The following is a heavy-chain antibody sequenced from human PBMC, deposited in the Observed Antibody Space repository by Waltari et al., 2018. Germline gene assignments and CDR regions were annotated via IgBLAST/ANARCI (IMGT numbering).Heavy chain of an antibody. CDR2: ISWNSGSI. CDR1: GFTFDDYA. CDR3: AKDTVHYYDSSGPT. V-gene: IGHV3-9*01. J-gene: IGHJ5*02. Sequence: EVQLVESGGGLVQPGRSLRLSCAASGFTFDDYAMPWVRHAPGKGLEWVSGISWNSGSIGYADSVKGRFTISRDNAKNSLYLQMNSLRAEDTALYYCAKDTVHYYDSSGPTWGQGTLVTVSS. D-gene: IGHD3-22*01.